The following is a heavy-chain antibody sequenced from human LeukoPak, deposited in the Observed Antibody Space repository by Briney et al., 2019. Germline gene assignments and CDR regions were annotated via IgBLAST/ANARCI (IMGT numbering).Heavy chain of an antibody. V-gene: IGHV3-53*01. Sequence: GGSLRLSCAASGFTVSTNYMTWVRQAPGKGLEWVSVIYSGGSTYYADSVKGRLTISRDNSKNTLYLQMNSLRAEDTAVYYCARDHYSGSDGFDYWGQGTLVTVSS. CDR2: IYSGGST. CDR1: GFTVSTNY. J-gene: IGHJ4*02. CDR3: ARDHYSGSDGFDY. D-gene: IGHD5-12*01.